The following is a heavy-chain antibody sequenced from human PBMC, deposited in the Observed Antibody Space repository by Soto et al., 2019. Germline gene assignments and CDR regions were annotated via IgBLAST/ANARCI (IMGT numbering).Heavy chain of an antibody. CDR2: ISGSGGST. D-gene: IGHD2-2*01. CDR3: AKPMALGYCSSPSCYGPLDY. J-gene: IGHJ4*02. CDR1: VFTFSSYA. Sequence: VGSLRLSCASSVFTFSSYAMSCVRHSPGKWLEWVSAISGSGGSTYYADSVKGRFTISRDNSKNTLYLQMNSLRAEDTAVYYCAKPMALGYCSSPSCYGPLDYWGQGTLVTVSS. V-gene: IGHV3-23*01.